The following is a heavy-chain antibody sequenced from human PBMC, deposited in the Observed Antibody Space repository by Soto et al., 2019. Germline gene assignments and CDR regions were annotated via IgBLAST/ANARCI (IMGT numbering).Heavy chain of an antibody. CDR2: INSDASDI. V-gene: IGHV3-74*01. Sequence: XGSLRLSCAASGFTFSSYWMHWVRQAPGKGLVWVSRINSDASDIYYADSVKGRFTISRDNAKNTLYLQMNSLRAEDTAVYYCAREGFGYSYGSSGQGIQATVSS. J-gene: IGHJ5*02. CDR3: AREGFGYSYGS. D-gene: IGHD5-18*01. CDR1: GFTFSSYW.